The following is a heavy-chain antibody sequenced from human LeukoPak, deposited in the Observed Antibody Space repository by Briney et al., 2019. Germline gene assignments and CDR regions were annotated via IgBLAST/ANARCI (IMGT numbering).Heavy chain of an antibody. CDR2: IFFSGTT. CDR1: GGSIGRYY. J-gene: IGHJ4*02. CDR3: ARGGDGYNYVDY. Sequence: KASETLSLTCTVSGGSIGRYYWSWLRQPPGRVLEWIAYIFFSGTTKYNPSLESRVTISVDTSKNQFSLDLTPVTAADTALYYCARGGDGYNYVDYWGPGTLVTVSS. V-gene: IGHV4-59*01. D-gene: IGHD5-24*01.